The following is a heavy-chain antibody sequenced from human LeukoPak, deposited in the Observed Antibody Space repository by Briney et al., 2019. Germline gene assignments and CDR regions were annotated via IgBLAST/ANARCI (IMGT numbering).Heavy chain of an antibody. D-gene: IGHD5-18*01. CDR3: ATVGYSYGAFDY. Sequence: ASVKVSCKVSGYTLTEISLHWVRQAPGKGLEWMGGFDREDGGTMYAQKFQGRVTMTEDTSTDTAFMELSSLRSEDTAVCYCATVGYSYGAFDYWGKGTLVIVS. CDR1: GYTLTEIS. J-gene: IGHJ4*02. CDR2: FDREDGGT. V-gene: IGHV1-24*01.